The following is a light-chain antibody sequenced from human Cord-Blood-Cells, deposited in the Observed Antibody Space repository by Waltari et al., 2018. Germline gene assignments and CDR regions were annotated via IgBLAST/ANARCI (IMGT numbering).Light chain of an antibody. V-gene: IGKV3-20*01. J-gene: IGKJ1*01. CDR2: GAA. CDR1: QSFSSSY. Sequence: EIVLTQSPGTLSLSPGERATLSCRASQSFSSSYLAWYQQKPGQAPRLLIYGAASRATGIPDRFRGSGSGTDFILTISRLEPEDFAVYYCQQYGSSPPWTFGQGTKVEIK. CDR3: QQYGSSPPWT.